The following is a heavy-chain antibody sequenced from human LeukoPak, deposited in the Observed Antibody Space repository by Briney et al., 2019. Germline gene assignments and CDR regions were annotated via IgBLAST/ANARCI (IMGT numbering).Heavy chain of an antibody. CDR2: IIPTFGTA. Sequence: SVKVSCKASGGTFSSYAISWVRQAPGQGLEWMGRIIPTFGTANYAQKFQGRVTITTDESTSTAYMELSSLRSEDTAAYYCARSEVVAAQISDYWGQGTLVTVSS. CDR1: GGTFSSYA. J-gene: IGHJ4*02. V-gene: IGHV1-69*05. D-gene: IGHD2-15*01. CDR3: ARSEVVAAQISDY.